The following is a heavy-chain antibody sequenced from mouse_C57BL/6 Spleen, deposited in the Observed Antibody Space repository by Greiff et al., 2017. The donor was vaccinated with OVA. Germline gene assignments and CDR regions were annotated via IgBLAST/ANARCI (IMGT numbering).Heavy chain of an antibody. D-gene: IGHD1-1*01. CDR3: ARGFITTVVATNYLDY. Sequence: VQLQQSGAELVKPGASVKISCKASGYAFSSYWMNWVKQRPGKGLEWIGQIYPGDGDTNYNGKFKGKATLTADKSSSTAYMQLSSLTSEDSAVYFCARGFITTVVATNYLDYWGQGTTLTVSS. V-gene: IGHV1-80*01. CDR2: IYPGDGDT. CDR1: GYAFSSYW. J-gene: IGHJ2*01.